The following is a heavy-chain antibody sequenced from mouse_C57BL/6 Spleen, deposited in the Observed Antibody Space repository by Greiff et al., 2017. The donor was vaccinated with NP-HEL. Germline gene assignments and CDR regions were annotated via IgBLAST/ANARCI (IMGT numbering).Heavy chain of an antibody. Sequence: QVQLQQPGAELVRPGTSVKLSCKASGYTFTSYWMHWVKQRPGQGLEWIGVIDPSDSYTNYNQKFKGTATLTVDTSSSTAYMQLSSLTSEDSAVYYCARAGRDTGPAWFAYWGQGTLVTVSA. D-gene: IGHD3-3*01. J-gene: IGHJ3*01. CDR2: IDPSDSYT. V-gene: IGHV1-59*01. CDR3: ARAGRDTGPAWFAY. CDR1: GYTFTSYW.